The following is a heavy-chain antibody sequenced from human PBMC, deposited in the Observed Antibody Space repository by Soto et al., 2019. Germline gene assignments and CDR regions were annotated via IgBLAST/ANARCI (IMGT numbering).Heavy chain of an antibody. Sequence: GYSWVFIRQHQGKGLEWIGYMYNTGSTIYNPSLKSRVTISVDTSKNQFSLKLNSVTAADTAVYYCARDLWGYCGGDCYPMDVWGKGTTVTVS. CDR3: ARDLWGYCGGDCYPMDV. CDR2: MYNTGST. D-gene: IGHD2-21*02. CDR1: GYS. J-gene: IGHJ6*03. V-gene: IGHV4-61*08.